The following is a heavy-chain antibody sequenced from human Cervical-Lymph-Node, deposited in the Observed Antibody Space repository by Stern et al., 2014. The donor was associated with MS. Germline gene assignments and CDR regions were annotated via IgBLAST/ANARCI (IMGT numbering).Heavy chain of an antibody. CDR2: INTNSGDT. Sequence: QMQLVQSGVEVKKPGASVKVSCKASGYSFTTFGISWVRQAPGQGLEWMGWINTNSGDTNYAQNFQGRVTMTTDTSTGTVYMELSSLRSDDTAVYYCARGWELTPWGQGTLVTVSS. V-gene: IGHV1-18*01. CDR1: GYSFTTFG. CDR3: ARGWELTP. D-gene: IGHD1-26*01. J-gene: IGHJ4*02.